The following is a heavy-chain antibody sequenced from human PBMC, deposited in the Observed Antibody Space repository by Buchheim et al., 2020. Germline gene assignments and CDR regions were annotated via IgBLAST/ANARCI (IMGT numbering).Heavy chain of an antibody. CDR1: GGSIDSDSYY. CDR3: ARWEITAVTGSLDY. D-gene: IGHD4-17*01. Sequence: QVQLQESGPGLVKPSQTLSLNCNVSGGSIDSDSYYWRWIRQHPGKGLEWIGYIYYSGSTYYNPSLMSRVTISVDTSDNCFSLNLSSVTAADTAVYYCARWEITAVTGSLDYWGQGIL. V-gene: IGHV4-31*03. J-gene: IGHJ4*01. CDR2: IYYSGST.